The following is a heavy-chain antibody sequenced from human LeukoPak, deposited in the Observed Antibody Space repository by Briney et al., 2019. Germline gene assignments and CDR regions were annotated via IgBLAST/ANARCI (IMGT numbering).Heavy chain of an antibody. J-gene: IGHJ4*02. CDR2: INHSGST. CDR3: ARGRGYCSGGSCYAQGFDY. CDR1: GGSFSGYY. Sequence: SETLSLTCAVYGGSFSGYYWSWIRQPPGKGLEWIGEINHSGSTNYNPSLKSRVTISVDTSKHQLSLTLSSVTAADTAVYYCARGRGYCSGGSCYAQGFDYWGQGTLVTVSS. V-gene: IGHV4-34*01. D-gene: IGHD2-15*01.